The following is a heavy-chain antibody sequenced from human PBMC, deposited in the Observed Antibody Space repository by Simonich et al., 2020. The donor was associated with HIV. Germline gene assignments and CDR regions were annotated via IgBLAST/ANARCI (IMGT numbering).Heavy chain of an antibody. CDR2: ISYDGSNK. D-gene: IGHD4-4*01. CDR1: GFTFSSYA. V-gene: IGHV3-30*07. Sequence: QVQLVESGGGVVQPGRSLRLSCAASGFTFSSYAMHWVRQAPGKGLEWVTVISYDGSNKYYADSVKSRFTISRDNSKNTLYLQMSSLRAEDTAVYYCARDGYSNYYYYFYMDVWGKGTTVTVSS. J-gene: IGHJ6*03. CDR3: ARDGYSNYYYYFYMDV.